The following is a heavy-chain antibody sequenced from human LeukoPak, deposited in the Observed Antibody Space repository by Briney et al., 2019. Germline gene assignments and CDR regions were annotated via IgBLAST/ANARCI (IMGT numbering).Heavy chain of an antibody. D-gene: IGHD5-18*01. CDR1: GGSFSGYY. J-gene: IGHJ4*02. CDR2: INHSGST. CDR3: AREPWIQLWSFFDY. V-gene: IGHV4-34*01. Sequence: SETLSLTCAVYGGSFSGYYWSWIRHPPGKGLELIGEINHSGSTNYNPSLKSRVTISVDTSKNQFSLKLSSVTAADTAVYYCAREPWIQLWSFFDYWGQGTLVTVSS.